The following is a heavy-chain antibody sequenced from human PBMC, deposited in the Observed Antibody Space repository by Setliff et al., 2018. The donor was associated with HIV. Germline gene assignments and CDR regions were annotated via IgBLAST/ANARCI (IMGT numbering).Heavy chain of an antibody. J-gene: IGHJ1*01. D-gene: IGHD1-26*01. CDR2: INHTGGNT. CDR1: GGSFSGHY. V-gene: IGHV4-34*01. CDR3: ARQSSGSPEYFQH. Sequence: SETLSLTCAVYGGSFSGHYWSWIRQPPGKGLEWIAEINHTGGNTNHNPSLRSRVTISVDTSKNQFSLKLSSVTAADTAVYYCARQSSGSPEYFQHWGQGTLVTVSS.